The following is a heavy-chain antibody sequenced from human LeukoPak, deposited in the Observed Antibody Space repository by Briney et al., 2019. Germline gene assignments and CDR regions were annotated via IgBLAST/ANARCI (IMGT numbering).Heavy chain of an antibody. D-gene: IGHD3-22*01. V-gene: IGHV4-34*01. CDR1: GGSFSGYY. CDR3: ARGPDSTEINPPFDY. J-gene: IGHJ4*02. Sequence: SETLSLTCAVYGGSFSGYYWSLIRQPPGKGLEWIGEINHSGSTNYNPSLKSRVTISVDTSKNQFSLKLSSVTAADTAVYYCARGPDSTEINPPFDYWGQGTLVTVSS. CDR2: INHSGST.